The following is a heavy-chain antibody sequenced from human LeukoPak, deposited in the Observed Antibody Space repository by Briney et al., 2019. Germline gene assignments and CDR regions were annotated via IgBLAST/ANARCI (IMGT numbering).Heavy chain of an antibody. CDR3: ARDPEWFNYYYGMDV. CDR1: GFTFSSYW. CDR2: IKQDGSEK. V-gene: IGHV3-7*01. Sequence: GGSLKLSCAASGFTFSSYWMSWVRQAPGKGPEWVANIKQDGSEKYYVDSVKGRFTISRDNAKNSLYLQMNSLRAEDTAVYYCARDPEWFNYYYGMDVWGQGTTVTVSS. J-gene: IGHJ6*02. D-gene: IGHD2-8*01.